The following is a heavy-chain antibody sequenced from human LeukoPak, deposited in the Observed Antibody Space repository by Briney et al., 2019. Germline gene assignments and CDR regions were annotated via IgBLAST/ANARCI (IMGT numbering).Heavy chain of an antibody. CDR3: ASRASCGGDCYQFDY. Sequence: GGSLRLSCAASGFTFSNYNMNWVSHAPGKGLEWVSSISSSGIYIYYAASMKGRFTISRDNAKNSLYLQMNSLRAEDTAVYYCASRASCGGDCYQFDYWGQGTLVTVSS. CDR2: ISSSGIYI. V-gene: IGHV3-21*01. J-gene: IGHJ4*02. D-gene: IGHD2-21*02. CDR1: GFTFSNYN.